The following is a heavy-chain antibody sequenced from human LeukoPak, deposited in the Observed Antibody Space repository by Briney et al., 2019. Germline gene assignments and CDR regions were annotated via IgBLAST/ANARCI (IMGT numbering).Heavy chain of an antibody. CDR3: AKVPTRRRGYSGYDGWYFDL. CDR2: ISDTGGAT. J-gene: IGHJ2*01. CDR1: GFTFSSYA. D-gene: IGHD5-12*01. Sequence: GGSLRLSCAASGFTFSSYAMSWVRQAPGKGLEWVSSISDTGGATYHADSVKGRFTISRDNSKNTLYLQVNSLRAEDTAIYYCAKVPTRRRGYSGYDGWYFDLWGRGTLVTVSS. V-gene: IGHV3-23*01.